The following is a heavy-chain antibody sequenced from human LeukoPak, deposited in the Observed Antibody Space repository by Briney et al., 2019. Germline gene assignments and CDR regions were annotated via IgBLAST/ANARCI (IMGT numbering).Heavy chain of an antibody. J-gene: IGHJ6*03. V-gene: IGHV3-48*01. CDR1: GFTFSSYS. D-gene: IGHD3-10*01. CDR3: ARDASRSSGWSPLYYYYMDV. CDR2: ISSSSSTI. Sequence: GGSLRLSCAASGFTFSSYSMNWVRQAPGKGLEWVSYISSSSSTIYYADSVKGRFTISRDNSKNTLYLQMNSLRAEDTAVYYCARDASRSSGWSPLYYYYMDVWGKGTTVTVSS.